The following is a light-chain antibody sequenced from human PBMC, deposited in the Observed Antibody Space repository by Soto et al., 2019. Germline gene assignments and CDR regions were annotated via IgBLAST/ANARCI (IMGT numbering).Light chain of an antibody. CDR3: QQNYSPPWT. CDR2: AAS. V-gene: IGKV1-39*01. CDR1: QSISTF. Sequence: GDRVTITCRASQSISTFLNWYHQKPGKAPRLLIYAASTLQSGVPSRFSGSGSGTDFTLTISSLQPEDFATYFCQQNYSPPWTFGQGTKVDIK. J-gene: IGKJ1*01.